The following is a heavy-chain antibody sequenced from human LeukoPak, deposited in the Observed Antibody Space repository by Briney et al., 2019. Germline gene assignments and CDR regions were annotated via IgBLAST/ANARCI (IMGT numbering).Heavy chain of an antibody. Sequence: PSETLSLTCTVSGGSISSYYWSWIRQPAGKGLEWVGRIYTSGSTNYNPSLKSRVTMSVDTSKNQFSLKLSSVTAADTAVYYCARDGYDILTGYYLDNGYGMDVWGQGTTVTVSS. CDR2: IYTSGST. CDR3: ARDGYDILTGYYLDNGYGMDV. D-gene: IGHD3-9*01. V-gene: IGHV4-4*07. J-gene: IGHJ6*02. CDR1: GGSISSYY.